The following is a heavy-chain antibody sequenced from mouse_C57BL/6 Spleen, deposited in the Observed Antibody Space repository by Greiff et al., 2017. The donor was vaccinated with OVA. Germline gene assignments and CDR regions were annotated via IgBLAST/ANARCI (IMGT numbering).Heavy chain of an antibody. CDR2: IYPGNSDT. Sequence: VQLKQSGTVLARPGASVKLSCKTSGYTFTSYWMHWVQQRPGQGLEWIGAIYPGNSDTSYNQKFKGKAKLTAVTSASTAYMELSSLTNEDSAVYYGTRIYYGSSPSRYFDVWGTGTTVTVSS. CDR1: GYTFTSYW. CDR3: TRIYYGSSPSRYFDV. J-gene: IGHJ1*03. V-gene: IGHV1-5*01. D-gene: IGHD1-1*01.